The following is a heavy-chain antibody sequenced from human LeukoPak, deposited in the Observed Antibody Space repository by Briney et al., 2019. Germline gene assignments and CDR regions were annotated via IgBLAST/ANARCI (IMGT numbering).Heavy chain of an antibody. Sequence: ASVKVSCKASGYTFTSYGISWVRQAPGQGLEWMGGIIPIFGTANYAQKFQGRVTITADESTSTAYMELSSLRSEDTAVYYCARGYGYYSPYFDYWGQGTLVTVSS. D-gene: IGHD3-3*01. CDR1: GYTFTSYG. J-gene: IGHJ4*02. CDR3: ARGYGYYSPYFDY. V-gene: IGHV1-69*13. CDR2: IIPIFGTA.